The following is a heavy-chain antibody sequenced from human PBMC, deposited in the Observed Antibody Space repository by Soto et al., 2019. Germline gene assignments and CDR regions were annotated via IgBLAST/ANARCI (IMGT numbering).Heavy chain of an antibody. Sequence: QLQLQASGPELVKPSETLSLTCTVSGDSVTISDYYWGWIRQPPGKGLEWIGSIHYSGSTYYNPSLKSRVTISGDTSKKQFSLKLTSVTAADAAVYYCAAHDSGGYYAEYWGQGTLVTVSA. V-gene: IGHV4-39*01. CDR3: AAHDSGGYYAEY. D-gene: IGHD3-22*01. CDR2: IHYSGST. J-gene: IGHJ4*02. CDR1: GDSVTISDYY.